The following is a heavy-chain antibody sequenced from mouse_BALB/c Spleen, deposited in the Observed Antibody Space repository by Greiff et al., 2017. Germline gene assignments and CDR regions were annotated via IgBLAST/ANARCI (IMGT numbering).Heavy chain of an antibody. CDR2: INPSNGRT. CDR3: ARKGWDDYFDY. Sequence: VKVVESGAELVKPGASVKLSCKASGYTFTSYWMHWVKQRPGQGLEWIGEINPSNGRTNYNEKFKSKATLTVDKSSSTAYMQLSSLTSEDSAVYYCARKGWDDYFDYWGQGTTLTVSS. V-gene: IGHV1S81*02. D-gene: IGHD4-1*01. CDR1: GYTFTSYW. J-gene: IGHJ2*01.